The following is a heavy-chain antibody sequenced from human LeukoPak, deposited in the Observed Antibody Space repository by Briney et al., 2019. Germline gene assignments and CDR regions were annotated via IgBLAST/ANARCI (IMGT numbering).Heavy chain of an antibody. CDR2: IIPILGIA. D-gene: IGHD1-26*01. Sequence: ASVKVSCKASGYTFTSYGISWVRQAPGQGLEWMGRIIPILGIANYAQKFQGRVTITADKSTSTAYMELSSLRSEDTAVYYCARDRPSGEAFDIWGQGTMVTVSS. J-gene: IGHJ3*02. V-gene: IGHV1-69*04. CDR3: ARDRPSGEAFDI. CDR1: GYTFTSYG.